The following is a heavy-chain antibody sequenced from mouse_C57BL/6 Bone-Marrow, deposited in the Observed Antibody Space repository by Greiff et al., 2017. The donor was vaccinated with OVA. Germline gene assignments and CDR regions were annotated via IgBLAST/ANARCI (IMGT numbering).Heavy chain of an antibody. CDR2: IRSKSSNYAT. D-gene: IGHD2-4*01. Sequence: EVKLMESGGGLVQPKGSLKLSCAASGFTFNTYAMHWVRQAPGKGLEWVARIRSKSSNYATYYADSVKDRFTISREDSQSMLYLQVNNLKTEDTAMDYGVRESYYDYDDPYAMDDWGKGTSVTVSS. J-gene: IGHJ4*01. CDR1: GFTFNTYA. V-gene: IGHV10-3*01. CDR3: VRESYYDYDDPYAMDD.